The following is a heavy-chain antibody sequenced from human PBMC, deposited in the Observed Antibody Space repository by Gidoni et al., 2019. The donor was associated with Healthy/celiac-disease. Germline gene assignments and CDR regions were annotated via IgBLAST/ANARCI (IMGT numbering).Heavy chain of an antibody. CDR1: GYSFTSYW. J-gene: IGHJ6*02. Sequence: EVQLVQSGAEVKKPGESLRISCKGYGYSFTSYWISWVRQMPGKGLEWMVRIDPSDSYTNYSPSFQGHVTISADKSISTAYLQWSSLKASDTAMYYCARMAVSRPYYYYGMDVWGQGTTVTVSS. CDR2: IDPSDSYT. V-gene: IGHV5-10-1*03. CDR3: ARMAVSRPYYYYGMDV.